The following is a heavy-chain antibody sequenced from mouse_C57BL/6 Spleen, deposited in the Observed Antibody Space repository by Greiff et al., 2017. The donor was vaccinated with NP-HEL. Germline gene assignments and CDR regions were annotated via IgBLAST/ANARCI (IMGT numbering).Heavy chain of an antibody. D-gene: IGHD1-1*01. Sequence: EVKLEESGGGLVQPGGSMKLSCVASGFTFSNYWMNWVRQSPEKGLEWVAQIRLKSDNYATHYAESVKGRFTISRDDSKSSVYLQMNNLRAEDTGIYYCTGYVNVDYWGQGTSVTVSS. J-gene: IGHJ4*01. CDR1: GFTFSNYW. CDR3: TGYVNVDY. CDR2: IRLKSDNYAT. V-gene: IGHV6-3*01.